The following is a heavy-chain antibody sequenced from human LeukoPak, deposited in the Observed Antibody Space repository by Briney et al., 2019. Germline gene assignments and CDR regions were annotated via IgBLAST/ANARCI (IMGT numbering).Heavy chain of an antibody. J-gene: IGHJ4*02. CDR3: ARGRRGYYYNLDY. Sequence: SGGSLRLSCAASEFTFFTYWMSWVRQAPGKGLEWVANIKQDGSEKYYVDSVKGRFTISRDNAKNSLYLQMNSLRAEDTAVYYCARGRRGYYYNLDYWGQGTLVTVSS. D-gene: IGHD3-22*01. CDR2: IKQDGSEK. CDR1: EFTFFTYW. V-gene: IGHV3-7*01.